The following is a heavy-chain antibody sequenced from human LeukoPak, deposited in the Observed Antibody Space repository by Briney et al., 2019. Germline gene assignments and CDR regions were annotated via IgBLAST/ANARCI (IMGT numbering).Heavy chain of an antibody. CDR3: AKVGVIQLWFRYFDY. CDR1: GFAFSSYA. Sequence: GGSLRLSCAASGFAFSSYAMSWVRQAPGKGLEWVSAIRGSGGSTYYADSVKGRFTISRDNSTNTLYLQMDSLRAEDTAVYYCAKVGVIQLWFRYFDYWGQGTLVTVSS. V-gene: IGHV3-23*01. CDR2: IRGSGGST. J-gene: IGHJ4*02. D-gene: IGHD5-18*01.